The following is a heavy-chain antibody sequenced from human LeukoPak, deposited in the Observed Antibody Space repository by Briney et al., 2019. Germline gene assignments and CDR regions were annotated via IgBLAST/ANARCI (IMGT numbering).Heavy chain of an antibody. CDR2: IIPILGIA. V-gene: IGHV1-69*04. D-gene: IGHD5-12*01. CDR1: GGTFSSYA. Sequence: SVKVSCKASGGTFSSYAITWVRQAPGQGLEWMGRIIPILGIANYAQKFQGRVTIIADKSTSAAYMELSSLRSEDTAVYYCARDLYSGHEGNAFDIWGQGTMVTVSS. J-gene: IGHJ3*02. CDR3: ARDLYSGHEGNAFDI.